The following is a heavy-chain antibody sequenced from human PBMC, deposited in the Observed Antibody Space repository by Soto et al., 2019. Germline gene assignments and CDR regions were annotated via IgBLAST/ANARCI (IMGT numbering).Heavy chain of an antibody. CDR1: GYSFTHYG. J-gene: IGHJ4*02. Sequence: QVQLVQSGAEVKKPGASVKVSCKASGYSFTHYGITWVRQAPGQGLEWTGWIKAYVVETKSAEKYEGRVTVTMDTSTNTAYLELRSLRSDDTAVYYCARGDGDSLDYWGPGTVV. CDR3: ARGDGDSLDY. V-gene: IGHV1-18*01. D-gene: IGHD5-18*01. CDR2: IKAYVVET.